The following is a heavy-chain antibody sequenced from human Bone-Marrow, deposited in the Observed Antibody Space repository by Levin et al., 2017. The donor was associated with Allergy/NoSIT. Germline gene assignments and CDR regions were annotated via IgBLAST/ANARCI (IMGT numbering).Heavy chain of an antibody. Sequence: SVKVSCKASGFTFTSSAVQWVRQARGQRLEWIGWIVVGSGNTNYAQKFQERVTITRDMSTSTAYMELSSLRSEDTAVYYCAAAYCGGDCSTRVWFDPWGQGTLVTVSS. J-gene: IGHJ5*02. CDR3: AAAYCGGDCSTRVWFDP. CDR1: GFTFTSSA. CDR2: IVVGSGNT. V-gene: IGHV1-58*01. D-gene: IGHD2-21*02.